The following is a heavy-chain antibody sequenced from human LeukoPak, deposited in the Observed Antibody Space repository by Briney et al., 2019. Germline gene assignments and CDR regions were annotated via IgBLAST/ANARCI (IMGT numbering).Heavy chain of an antibody. CDR1: GGTFSSYA. J-gene: IGHJ5*02. CDR2: IIPILGIA. Sequence: SVKVSCKASGGTFSSYAISWVRQAPGQGLEWMGRIIPILGIANYAQKFQGRVTITADKSTSTAYMELSSLRSEDTAVYYCARARGSYSRWFDPWGQGTLVTVSS. CDR3: ARARGSYSRWFDP. V-gene: IGHV1-69*04. D-gene: IGHD3-10*01.